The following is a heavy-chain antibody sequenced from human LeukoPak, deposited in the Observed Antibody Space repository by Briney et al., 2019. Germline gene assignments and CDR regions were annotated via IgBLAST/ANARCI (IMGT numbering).Heavy chain of an antibody. CDR3: AKDKYHDSSGTFDY. CDR1: GFTFNIYA. J-gene: IGHJ4*02. CDR2: ISASGGGT. Sequence: GGSLRLSCAVSGFTFNIYAMSWVRQAPGKGLEWVSRISASGGGTFYAGSAEGRFIISRDNSKNTLSLQMNSLRAEDTAIYYCAKDKYHDSSGTFDYWGQGTLVTVSS. V-gene: IGHV3-23*01. D-gene: IGHD3-22*01.